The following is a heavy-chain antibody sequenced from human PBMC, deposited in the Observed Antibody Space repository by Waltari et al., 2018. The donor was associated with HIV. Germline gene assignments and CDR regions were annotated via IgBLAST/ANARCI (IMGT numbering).Heavy chain of an antibody. J-gene: IGHJ4*02. Sequence: EVQLVESGGGLVQPGGSLRLSCAASGCNFSTYSLSWVRQAPGKGLEWVSYISSSGNTIYYADSVKGRFTVSRDNAKNSVFLQMTSLRDDDTAVYSCARVGYCSSTTCYLPYWGQGTLVTVSS. CDR2: ISSSGNTI. D-gene: IGHD2-2*01. V-gene: IGHV3-48*02. CDR1: GCNFSTYS. CDR3: ARVGYCSSTTCYLPY.